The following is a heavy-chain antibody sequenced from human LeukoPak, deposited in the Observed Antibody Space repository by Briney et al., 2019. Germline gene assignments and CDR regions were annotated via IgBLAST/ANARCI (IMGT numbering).Heavy chain of an antibody. CDR3: ARESNYYGSGTGWFDP. V-gene: IGHV4-38-2*02. CDR1: GYSISSGYY. CDR2: IYHSGST. Sequence: SETLSLTCTVSGYSISSGYYWGWIRQPPGKGLEWIGSIYHSGSTYYNPSLKSRVTISVDTSKNQLSLKLSSVTAADTAVYYCARESNYYGSGTGWFDPWGQGTLVTVSS. D-gene: IGHD3-10*01. J-gene: IGHJ5*02.